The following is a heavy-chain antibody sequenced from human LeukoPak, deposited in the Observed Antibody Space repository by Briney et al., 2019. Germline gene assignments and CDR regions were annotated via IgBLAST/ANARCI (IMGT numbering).Heavy chain of an antibody. CDR2: IKQDGSKK. Sequence: GGSLRLSCVASGFPFSSYWMTWVRQAPGKGLEWVANIKQDGSKKCYVDSVKGRFTISRDNAKNSLYLQMNSLRAEDTAIYYCTRVGYIDEGIDYWGQGTLVTVSS. CDR3: TRVGYIDEGIDY. D-gene: IGHD5-24*01. V-gene: IGHV3-7*04. J-gene: IGHJ4*02. CDR1: GFPFSSYW.